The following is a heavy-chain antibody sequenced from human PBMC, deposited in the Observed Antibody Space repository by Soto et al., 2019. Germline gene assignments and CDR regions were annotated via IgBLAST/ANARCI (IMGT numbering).Heavy chain of an antibody. CDR1: GFTFSSYG. CDR3: AKDTSLESYYPSFFDY. J-gene: IGHJ4*02. CDR2: ISYDGSNK. Sequence: PGGSLRLSCAASGFTFSSYGMPWVRQAPGKGLEWVAVISYDGSNKYYADSVKGRFTISRDNSKNTLYLQMNSLRAEDTAVYYCAKDTSLESYYPSFFDYWGQGTLVTVSS. D-gene: IGHD1-26*01. V-gene: IGHV3-30*18.